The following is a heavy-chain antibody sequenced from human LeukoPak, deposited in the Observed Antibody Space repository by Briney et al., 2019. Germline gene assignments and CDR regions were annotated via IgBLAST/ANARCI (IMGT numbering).Heavy chain of an antibody. J-gene: IGHJ6*02. V-gene: IGHV3-7*01. CDR3: ARVRILTAPGSYYYYGMDV. D-gene: IGHD2-21*02. Sequence: PGGSLRPSCAASGFTFSSYWMSWVRQAPGKGLEWVANINQDGSEKYYVDSVKGRFTISRDNAKNSLYLQMNSLRAEDTAVYYCARVRILTAPGSYYYYGMDVWGQGTTVTVSS. CDR2: INQDGSEK. CDR1: GFTFSSYW.